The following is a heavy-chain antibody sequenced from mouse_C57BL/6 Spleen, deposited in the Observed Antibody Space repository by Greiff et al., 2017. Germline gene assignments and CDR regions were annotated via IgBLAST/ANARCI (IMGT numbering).Heavy chain of an antibody. CDR2: IYPGDGGT. J-gene: IGHJ3*01. D-gene: IGHD5-1*01. V-gene: IGHV1-82*01. Sequence: QVQLKESGPELVKPGASVKISCKASGYAFSSSWMNWVKQRPGKGLEWIGRIYPGDGGTNYNGKFKGKATLTADQSSSTAYMQLSSLTSEDSAVYFCARSKYLAWFAYWGQGTLVTVSA. CDR3: ARSKYLAWFAY. CDR1: GYAFSSSW.